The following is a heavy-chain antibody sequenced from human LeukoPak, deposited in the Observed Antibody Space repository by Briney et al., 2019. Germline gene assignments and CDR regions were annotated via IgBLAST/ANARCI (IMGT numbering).Heavy chain of an antibody. CDR1: GYTFTTYY. Sequence: ASVKVSCKASGYTFTTYYMHWVRQAPGQGLEWMGWMNPNSGNTGYAQKFQGRVTMTRNTSISTAYMELSSLRSEDTAVYYCARGLPGGNVDVWGKGTTVTISS. J-gene: IGHJ6*04. V-gene: IGHV1-8*02. CDR3: ARGLPGGNVDV. CDR2: MNPNSGNT. D-gene: IGHD1-1*01.